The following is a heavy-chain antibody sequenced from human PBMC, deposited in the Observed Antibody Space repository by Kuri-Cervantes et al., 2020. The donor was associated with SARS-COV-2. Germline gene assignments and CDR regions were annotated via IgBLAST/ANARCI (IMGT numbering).Heavy chain of an antibody. CDR3: VRDGDHWNFDY. Sequence: SLKISCAASGFTFGDYSMHWVRQAPGEGLEWVSGISCNSGSTGYADSVKGRFSISRDNAKNMLFLEMNSLRAEDTAVYYCVRDGDHWNFDYWGQGTLVTVSS. V-gene: IGHV3-9*01. CDR1: GFTFGDYS. J-gene: IGHJ4*02. D-gene: IGHD1-1*01. CDR2: ISCNSGST.